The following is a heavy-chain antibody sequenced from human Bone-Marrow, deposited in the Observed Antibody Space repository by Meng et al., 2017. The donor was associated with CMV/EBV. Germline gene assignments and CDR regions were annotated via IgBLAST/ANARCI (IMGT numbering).Heavy chain of an antibody. J-gene: IGHJ5*02. Sequence: SETLSLTCTVSGGSISSSSYYWGWIRQPPGKGLEWIGYIYYSGSTNYNPSLKSRVTISVDTSKNQFSLKLSSVTAADTAVYYCARCSPFALGTGDWFDPWGQGTLVTVSS. V-gene: IGHV4-61*05. CDR1: GGSISSSSYY. CDR3: ARCSPFALGTGDWFDP. CDR2: IYYSGST. D-gene: IGHD7-27*01.